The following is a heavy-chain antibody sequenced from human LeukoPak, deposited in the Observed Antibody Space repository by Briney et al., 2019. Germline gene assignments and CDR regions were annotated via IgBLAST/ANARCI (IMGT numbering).Heavy chain of an antibody. V-gene: IGHV3-7*01. D-gene: IGHD1-1*01. CDR3: ARDKIEGPTKLDC. J-gene: IGHJ4*02. Sequence: PGGSLRLSCAASGFTFSSYWMSWVRQAPGKGLEWAANIKQDESEKYYVDSVKGRSTISRDNAKNSLYLQMNSLRAEDTAVYYCARDKIEGPTKLDCWGQGILVTVSS. CDR1: GFTFSSYW. CDR2: IKQDESEK.